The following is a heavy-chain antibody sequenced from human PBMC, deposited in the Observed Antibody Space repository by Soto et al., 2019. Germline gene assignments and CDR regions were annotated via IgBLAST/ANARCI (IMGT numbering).Heavy chain of an antibody. Sequence: PGGSLRLSCAASGFTFSSYEMNWVRQAPGKGLEWVSYISSSGSTIYYADSVKGRFTISRDNAKNSLYLQMNSLRAEDTAVYYCARDRVVAAFDYWGQGTLVTVSS. J-gene: IGHJ4*02. CDR2: ISSSGSTI. D-gene: IGHD2-15*01. V-gene: IGHV3-48*03. CDR3: ARDRVVAAFDY. CDR1: GFTFSSYE.